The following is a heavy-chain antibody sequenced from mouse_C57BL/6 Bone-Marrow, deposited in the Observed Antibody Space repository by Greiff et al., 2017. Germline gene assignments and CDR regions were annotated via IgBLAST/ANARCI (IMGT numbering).Heavy chain of an antibody. CDR2: IDPETGGT. V-gene: IGHV1-15*01. Sequence: VKLMESGAELVRPGASVTLSCKASGYTFTDYEMHWVKQTPVHGLEWIGAIDPETGGTAYNQKFKGKAILTADNSSSTAYMELRSLTSEDSAVYYCTRSYYFAWFAYWGQGTLVTVSA. J-gene: IGHJ3*01. D-gene: IGHD1-1*01. CDR1: GYTFTDYE. CDR3: TRSYYFAWFAY.